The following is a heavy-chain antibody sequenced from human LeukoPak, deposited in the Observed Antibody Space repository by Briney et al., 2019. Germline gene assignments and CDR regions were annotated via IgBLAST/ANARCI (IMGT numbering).Heavy chain of an antibody. CDR1: GYTFTNYG. CDR2: ISAYSGNT. V-gene: IGHV1-18*01. J-gene: IGHJ4*02. CDR3: ARRRGVSGYYSDFDS. Sequence: GASVKVSCKASGYTFTNYGISWVRQAPGQGLEWMGWISAYSGNTNYAQRLQGRVTMTTDPSTSTAYMELRSLRFDDTAMYYCARRRGVSGYYSDFDSWGQGTLVTVSS. D-gene: IGHD3-22*01.